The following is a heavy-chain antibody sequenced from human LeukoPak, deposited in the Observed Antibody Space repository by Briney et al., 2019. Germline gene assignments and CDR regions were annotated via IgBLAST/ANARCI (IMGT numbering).Heavy chain of an antibody. CDR1: GGTFSSYA. CDR2: IIPIFGTA. CDR3: ARAYRPHYYYYYMDV. D-gene: IGHD3-16*02. V-gene: IGHV1-69*06. Sequence: SVKVSCKASGGTFSSYAISWVRQAPGQGLEWMGGIIPIFGTANYAQKFQGRVTITADKSTSTAYMELSSLRSEDTAVYYCARAYRPHYYYYYMDVWGKGTTVTVSS. J-gene: IGHJ6*03.